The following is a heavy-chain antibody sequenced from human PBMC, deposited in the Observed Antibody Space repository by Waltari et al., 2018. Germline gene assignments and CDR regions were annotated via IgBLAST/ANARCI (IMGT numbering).Heavy chain of an antibody. J-gene: IGHJ3*02. CDR2: INTNAGGA. D-gene: IGHD1-7*01. V-gene: IGHV1-2*02. Sequence: QIQIMQSGAEVKKPGASVKVSCQASGYTFTAYHLHWARQAPGQGLEWMGRINTNAGGADCAQSCQGRGTVTRDTSSSTVYMELSGLTSDDTAVYYCAREALGGTKAFDMWGQGTMVTVSS. CDR3: AREALGGTKAFDM. CDR1: GYTFTAYH.